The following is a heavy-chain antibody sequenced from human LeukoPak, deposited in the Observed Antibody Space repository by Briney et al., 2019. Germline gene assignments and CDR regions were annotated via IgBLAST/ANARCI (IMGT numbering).Heavy chain of an antibody. D-gene: IGHD3-9*01. CDR1: GGSISSSSYY. CDR2: IYYSGST. V-gene: IGHV4-39*01. Sequence: PSETLSLTCTVSGGSISSSSYYWGWIRQPPGKGLEWIGSIYYSGSTYYNPSLKSRVTISVDTSKNQFSLKLSSVTAADTAVYYCARHLTRNNWFDPWGQGTLVTVSS. CDR3: ARHLTRNNWFDP. J-gene: IGHJ5*02.